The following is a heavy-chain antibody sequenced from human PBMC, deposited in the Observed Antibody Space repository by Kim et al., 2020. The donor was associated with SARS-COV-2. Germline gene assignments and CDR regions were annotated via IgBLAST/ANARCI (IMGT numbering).Heavy chain of an antibody. D-gene: IGHD6-13*01. Sequence: SETLSLTCAVYGGSFSGYYWSWIRQPPGKGLEWIGEINHSGSTNYNPSLKSRVTISVDTSKNQFSLKLSSVTAADTAVYYCASGIAAAGTSLYNWFDPWGQGTLVTVSS. CDR2: INHSGST. J-gene: IGHJ5*02. V-gene: IGHV4-34*01. CDR1: GGSFSGYY. CDR3: ASGIAAAGTSLYNWFDP.